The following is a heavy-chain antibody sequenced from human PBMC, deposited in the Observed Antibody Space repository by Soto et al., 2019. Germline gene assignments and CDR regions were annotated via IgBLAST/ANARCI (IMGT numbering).Heavy chain of an antibody. Sequence: PSETLSLTCTVSGGSISSSSYYWGWIRQPPGKGLEWIGSIYYSGSTYYNPSLKSRVTISVDTSKNQFSLKLSSVTAADTAVYYCASRGYSYGRLDYWGQGTLVTVSS. CDR2: IYYSGST. V-gene: IGHV4-39*01. CDR1: GGSISSSSYY. CDR3: ASRGYSYGRLDY. J-gene: IGHJ4*02. D-gene: IGHD5-18*01.